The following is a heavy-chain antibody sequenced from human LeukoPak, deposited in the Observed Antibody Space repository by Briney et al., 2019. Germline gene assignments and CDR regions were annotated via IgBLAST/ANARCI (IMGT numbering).Heavy chain of an antibody. Sequence: SETLSLTCTVSGGSISSGDYYWSWIRQPPGKGLEWIGYIYYSGSTYYNPSLKSRVTISVDTSKNQFSLKLSSVTAADTAVYYCARHQGYSSPLYGMDVWGQGTTVTVSS. D-gene: IGHD6-13*01. J-gene: IGHJ6*02. CDR2: IYYSGST. CDR3: ARHQGYSSPLYGMDV. V-gene: IGHV4-30-4*08. CDR1: GGSISSGDYY.